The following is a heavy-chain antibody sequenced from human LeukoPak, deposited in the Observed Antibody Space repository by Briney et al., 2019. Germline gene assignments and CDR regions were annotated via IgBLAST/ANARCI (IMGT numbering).Heavy chain of an antibody. CDR1: GFTFSSYW. Sequence: PGGSLRLSCAASGFTFSSYWMNWVRQAPGKGLEWVANIKQDGSEKYYADSVKGRFTISRDNAKNSLYLQMNGLRGEDAALYYCAVLHYYAMDVWGQGTTVTVSS. V-gene: IGHV3-7*03. J-gene: IGHJ6*02. D-gene: IGHD2-8*01. CDR3: AVLHYYAMDV. CDR2: IKQDGSEK.